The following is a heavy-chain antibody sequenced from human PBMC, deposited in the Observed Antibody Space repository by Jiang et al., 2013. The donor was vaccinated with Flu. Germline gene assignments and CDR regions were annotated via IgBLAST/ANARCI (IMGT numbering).Heavy chain of an antibody. V-gene: IGHV3-11*01. CDR3: ARGDWESWAGAFEI. CDR2: ISRSSTTI. CDR1: GVTFRDYY. Sequence: VQLVESGGGLVKPGGSLRLSCADSGVTFRDYYMIWIRQAPGKALEWVSYISRSSTTILYAESVKGRCTISRDDAKNSLYLQMNTLRAEDTAMYYCARGDWESWAGAFEIWGQGTMVTVSS. D-gene: IGHD3/OR15-3a*01. J-gene: IGHJ3*02.